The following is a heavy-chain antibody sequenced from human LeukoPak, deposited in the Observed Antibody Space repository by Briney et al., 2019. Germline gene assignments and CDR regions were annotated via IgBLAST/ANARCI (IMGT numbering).Heavy chain of an antibody. Sequence: GGSLRLSCAASGFTFSSYAMSWVRQAPGKGLEWVSAISGSGGSTYYAESVKGRFTISRDNSKNTLYLQMSSLRAEDTAVYYCANKAGYGASEYWGQGTLVSVSS. V-gene: IGHV3-23*01. CDR3: ANKAGYGASEY. CDR1: GFTFSSYA. D-gene: IGHD4-17*01. CDR2: ISGSGGST. J-gene: IGHJ4*02.